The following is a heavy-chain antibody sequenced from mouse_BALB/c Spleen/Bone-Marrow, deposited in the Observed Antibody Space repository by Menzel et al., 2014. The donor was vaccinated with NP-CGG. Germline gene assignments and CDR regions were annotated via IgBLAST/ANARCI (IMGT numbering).Heavy chain of an antibody. CDR2: IDTSDSYT. Sequence: QVQLKDSGAELVMPGASVKMSCKASGHTFTDYWMHWVKQRPGQGLEWIGAIDTSDSYTSYNQKLKGKATLTVDESSSTAYMQLSSLTSEDSAVYYCARSDYRYDPFAYWGQGTLVTVSA. CDR1: GHTFTDYW. J-gene: IGHJ3*01. CDR3: ARSDYRYDPFAY. V-gene: IGHV1-69*01. D-gene: IGHD2-14*01.